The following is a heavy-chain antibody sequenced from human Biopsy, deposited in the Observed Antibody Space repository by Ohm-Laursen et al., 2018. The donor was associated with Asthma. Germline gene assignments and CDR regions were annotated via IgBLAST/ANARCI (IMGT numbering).Heavy chain of an antibody. CDR1: GVALSGYT. Sequence: SVKVSCNASGVALSGYTFEWVRQARGLGLELIAWIVFASGATNYAQNFQDRLTITRDMSAGSVSMELRGLSSTDTAVYYCAAGRTSLQGESLIWGQGTLVSVSS. CDR2: IVFASGAT. CDR3: AAGRTSLQGESLI. V-gene: IGHV1-58*01. J-gene: IGHJ4*01. D-gene: IGHD2/OR15-2a*01.